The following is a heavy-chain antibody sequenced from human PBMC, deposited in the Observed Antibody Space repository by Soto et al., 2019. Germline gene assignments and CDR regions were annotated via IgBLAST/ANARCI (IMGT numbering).Heavy chain of an antibody. CDR2: IYSGGST. J-gene: IGHJ6*02. CDR1: GGSISSGGYY. V-gene: IGHV4-31*03. D-gene: IGHD1-26*01. Sequence: NPSQTLPLTCTVSGGSISSGGYYLSWISQHPGKGLEWIGYIYSGGSTYYNPSLKSGVTISVDTSKNQCSLKLSSVTAADTAVYYCARGAEVGARYYYYYYGMDVWGQGTTVTVSS. CDR3: ARGAEVGARYYYYYYGMDV.